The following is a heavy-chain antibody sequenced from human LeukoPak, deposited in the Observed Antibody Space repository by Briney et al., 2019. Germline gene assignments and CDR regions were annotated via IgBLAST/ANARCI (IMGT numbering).Heavy chain of an antibody. CDR1: GFTLSSNY. V-gene: IGHV3-74*01. D-gene: IGHD5/OR15-5a*01. Sequence: GGSLRLSCADSGFTLSSNYMRWVRQAPGKGLEWASRISPDGSNAIYADSVNGRFTISRDNAKNAVYLQMNSLRSDDTAVYYCAKVSVCPLCLLDYWGQETLVTVSS. J-gene: IGHJ4*02. CDR2: ISPDGSNA. CDR3: AKVSVCPLCLLDY.